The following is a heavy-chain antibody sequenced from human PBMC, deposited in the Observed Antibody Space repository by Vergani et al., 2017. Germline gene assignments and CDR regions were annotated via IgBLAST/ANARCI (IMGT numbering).Heavy chain of an antibody. CDR3: ATKSCGTPGCQIGYFRE. V-gene: IGHV3-30*03. D-gene: IGHD1-1*01. CDR1: GFTSSYYG. Sequence: QVHLVESGGGVVQPGGSLRLSCVVSGFTSSYYGMHWVRQAPGKGLEWVAVISYDGTQKYYADSVKGRFTISRDNSKSILYLQMNSLRTEDTAVYYCATKSCGTPGCQIGYFREWGQGTLVTVSS. CDR2: ISYDGTQK. J-gene: IGHJ1*01.